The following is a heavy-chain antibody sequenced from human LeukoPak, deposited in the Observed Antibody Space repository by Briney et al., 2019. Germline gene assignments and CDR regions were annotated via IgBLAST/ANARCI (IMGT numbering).Heavy chain of an antibody. V-gene: IGHV4-4*07. CDR2: IYTSGDT. CDR1: GGSMNSFY. Sequence: SETLSLTCTVSGGSMNSFYWSWIRQPAGKGLEWIGRIYTSGDTNYNASLKSRVTMSVDTSKNQFSLKLRSMTAADTAVYYCARSISWFSYFEYWGQGALVTVSP. D-gene: IGHD6-13*01. CDR3: ARSISWFSYFEY. J-gene: IGHJ4*02.